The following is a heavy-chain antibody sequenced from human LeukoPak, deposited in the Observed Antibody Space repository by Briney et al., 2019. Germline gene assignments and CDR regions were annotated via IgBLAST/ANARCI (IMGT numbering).Heavy chain of an antibody. CDR2: IRYDGSNK. CDR3: AKDGRYYYDSSGYQFDY. V-gene: IGHV3-30*02. J-gene: IGHJ4*02. Sequence: PGGSLRLSCAASGFTFSSYGMHWVRQAPGKGLEWVAFIRYDGSNKYCADSVKGRFTISRDNSKNTLYLQMNSLRAEDTAVYYCAKDGRYYYDSSGYQFDYWGQGTLVTVSS. D-gene: IGHD3-22*01. CDR1: GFTFSSYG.